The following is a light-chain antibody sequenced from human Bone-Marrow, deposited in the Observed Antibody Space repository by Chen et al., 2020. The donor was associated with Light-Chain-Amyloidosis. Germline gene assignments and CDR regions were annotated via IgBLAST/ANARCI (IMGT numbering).Light chain of an antibody. J-gene: IGLJ3*02. CDR3: CSYATTSTWV. CDR1: TFDFGTYDL. Sequence: QSALPQPASVAGSPGHSITLSCPGTTFDFGTYDLVTWYHHHPGKAPKLIIFEGTKRPSGVSNRFSASKSASTASLTISGLRAEDEADYYCCSYATTSTWVFGGGTKLTVL. CDR2: EGT. V-gene: IGLV2-23*01.